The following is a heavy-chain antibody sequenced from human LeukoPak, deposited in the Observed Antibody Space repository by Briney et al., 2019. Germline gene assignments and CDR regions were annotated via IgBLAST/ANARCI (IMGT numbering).Heavy chain of an antibody. D-gene: IGHD2-2*01. CDR3: AKRGPRSNNHYAYPKHYFDY. CDR2: ICGSGGNT. V-gene: IGHV3-23*01. CDR1: GVTFSNNA. Sequence: PVGSLRLSCAASGVTFSNNAMSWSRLAPGKGLEWVSAICGSGGNTYYAASGKGGFTFSRDNSKKTWYLQMNSRRAEDTAVNYLAKRGPRSNNHYAYPKHYFDYWGQRTLVTVSS. J-gene: IGHJ4*02.